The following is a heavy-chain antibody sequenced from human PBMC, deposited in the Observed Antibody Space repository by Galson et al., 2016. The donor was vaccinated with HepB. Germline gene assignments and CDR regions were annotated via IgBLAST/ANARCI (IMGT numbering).Heavy chain of an antibody. CDR3: SRSYILNVNSDFDH. Sequence: SLRLSCAASGFTFSIYGMHWVRQAPGKGLEWVALIWNDGSNKYYADYVKGRFTISRDNSKDTLYLQMNSLRAEDTAVYYCSRSYILNVNSDFDHWGQGTLVTVSS. CDR2: IWNDGSNK. J-gene: IGHJ4*02. D-gene: IGHD3-16*01. V-gene: IGHV3-33*01. CDR1: GFTFSIYG.